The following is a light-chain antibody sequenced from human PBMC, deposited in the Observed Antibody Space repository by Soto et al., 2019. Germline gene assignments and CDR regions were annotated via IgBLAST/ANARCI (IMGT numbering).Light chain of an antibody. CDR1: SSDVGSYNL. J-gene: IGLJ1*01. CDR3: CSYAGSGTYV. Sequence: QSALAQPASVSGSPGQSITISCTKTSSDVGSYNLVSWYQQHPAKAPKLIIYEGSKRPSAVSSRFSGSDSGNTASLTISGLQAEDEADYYRCSYAGSGTYVFGGGTKVTVL. CDR2: EGS. V-gene: IGLV2-23*01.